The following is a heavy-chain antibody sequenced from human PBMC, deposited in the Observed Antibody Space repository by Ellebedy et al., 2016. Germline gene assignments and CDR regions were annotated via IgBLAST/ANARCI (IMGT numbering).Heavy chain of an antibody. CDR2: INPNSGGT. D-gene: IGHD3-16*01. CDR3: ARAGSMFTFGGVNYYGMDV. CDR1: GYTFTGYY. V-gene: IGHV1-2*02. Sequence: ASVKVSCXASGYTFTGYYMHWVRQAPGQGLEWMGWINPNSGGTNYAQKFQGRVTMTRDTSISTAYMERSRLRSDDTAVYYCARAGSMFTFGGVNYYGMDVWGQGTTVTVSS. J-gene: IGHJ6*02.